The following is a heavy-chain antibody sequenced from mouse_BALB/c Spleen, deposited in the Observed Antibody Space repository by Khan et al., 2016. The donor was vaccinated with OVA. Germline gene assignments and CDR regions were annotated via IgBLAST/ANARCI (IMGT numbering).Heavy chain of an antibody. V-gene: IGHV2-6-1*01. Sequence: VQLQESGPGLVAHSQSLSITCTISVFSLANYGVHWVRQPPGKGLEWLVLMWGDGSTSYNSVLKSRLTVSTDNSRRQVVLKMNSLQTDDTAMYFCARQPYYHYNVMDSWGQGTSDTGSS. CDR1: VFSLANYG. CDR3: ARQPYYHYNVMDS. J-gene: IGHJ4*01. CDR2: MWGDGST. D-gene: IGHD2-10*01.